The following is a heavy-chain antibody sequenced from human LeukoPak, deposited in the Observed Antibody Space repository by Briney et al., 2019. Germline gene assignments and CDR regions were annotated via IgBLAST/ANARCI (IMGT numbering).Heavy chain of an antibody. CDR2: IYHSGST. CDR3: ARDRYSGSGAAFDI. CDR1: GFTFRSYG. V-gene: IGHV4-38-2*02. J-gene: IGHJ3*02. Sequence: GTLRLPCAASGFTFRSYGMSWVRQAPGKGLEWIGSIYHSGSTYYNPSLKSRVTISVDTSKNQFSLKLSSVTAADTAVYYCARDRYSGSGAAFDIWGQGTMVTVSS. D-gene: IGHD1-26*01.